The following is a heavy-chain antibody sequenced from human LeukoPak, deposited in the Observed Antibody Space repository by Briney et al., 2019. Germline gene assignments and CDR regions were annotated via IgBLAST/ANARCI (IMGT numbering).Heavy chain of an antibody. D-gene: IGHD3-10*01. Sequence: ASVKVSCKASGYTFTGYYMHWVRQAPGQGLEWMGWINPNSGGTNYAQKFQGRVTMTRDTSISTAYMELSRLRSDDTAVYYCARGGLWFGELLPYYFDYWGQGTLVTVSS. V-gene: IGHV1-2*02. CDR1: GYTFTGYY. CDR2: INPNSGGT. J-gene: IGHJ4*02. CDR3: ARGGLWFGELLPYYFDY.